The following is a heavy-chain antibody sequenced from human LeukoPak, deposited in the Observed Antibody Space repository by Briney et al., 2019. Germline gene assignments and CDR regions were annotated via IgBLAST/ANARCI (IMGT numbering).Heavy chain of an antibody. Sequence: GASVKVSCKASGYTFTGYYMHWVRQAPGQGLEWMGWINPNSGGTNYAQKFQGRVTMTRDTSISTAYMEVSRLRSDDTAIYYCARGPDSGSYYPFDYWGQGTLVTVSS. CDR1: GYTFTGYY. CDR3: ARGPDSGSYYPFDY. D-gene: IGHD1-26*01. J-gene: IGHJ4*02. V-gene: IGHV1-2*02. CDR2: INPNSGGT.